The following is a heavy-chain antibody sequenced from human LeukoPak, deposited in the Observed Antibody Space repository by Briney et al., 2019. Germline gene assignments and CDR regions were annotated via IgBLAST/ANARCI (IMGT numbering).Heavy chain of an antibody. Sequence: SETLSLTCTVSGGSISSYYWSWIRQPPGKGLEWIGEINHSGSTNYNPSLKSRVTISVDTSKNQFSLKLSSVTAADTAVYYCARGSPRSSGYLEFYYYYYGMDVWGQGTTVTVSS. CDR2: INHSGST. V-gene: IGHV4-34*01. CDR3: ARGSPRSSGYLEFYYYYYGMDV. J-gene: IGHJ6*02. CDR1: GGSISSYY. D-gene: IGHD3-22*01.